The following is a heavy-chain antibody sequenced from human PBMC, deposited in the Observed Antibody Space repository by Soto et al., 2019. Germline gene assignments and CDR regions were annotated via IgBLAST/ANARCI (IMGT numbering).Heavy chain of an antibody. J-gene: IGHJ5*02. V-gene: IGHV3-30*18. CDR2: ISYDGSNK. D-gene: IGHD5-18*01. CDR1: GFTFSSYG. Sequence: GGSLRLSCAASGFTFSSYGMHWVRQAPGKGLEWVAVISYDGSNKYYADSVKGRFTISRDNSKNTLYLQMNSLRAEDTAVYYCAKDNGRVQLGLPGPDWFDPWGQGTLVTVAS. CDR3: AKDNGRVQLGLPGPDWFDP.